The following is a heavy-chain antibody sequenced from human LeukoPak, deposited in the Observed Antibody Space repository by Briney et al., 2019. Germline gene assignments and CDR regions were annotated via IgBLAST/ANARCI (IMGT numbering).Heavy chain of an antibody. Sequence: VKVSCSPSGSTFTHSLLHWVRQAPGHRLKWVGRITPSVDTTNYAQKFRDRVTMTRDTSTSTVYMELSSLRAEDTAVYHCVREVSGGYFDYWGRGNLVIVSS. CDR3: VREVSGGYFDY. CDR2: ITPSVDTT. CDR1: GSTFTHSL. J-gene: IGHJ4*02. V-gene: IGHV1-46*01. D-gene: IGHD2-8*02.